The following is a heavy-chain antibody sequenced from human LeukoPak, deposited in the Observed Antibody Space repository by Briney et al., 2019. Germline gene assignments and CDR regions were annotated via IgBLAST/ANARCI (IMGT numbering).Heavy chain of an antibody. Sequence: GGSLRLSCAASGFTFGNYVMDWVRQAPGKGLEWVSAMSGSGGTTYYADSVKGRFTISRDNSKSTLYLQMTSLRAEDTAVYYCAKGGEERGYYYYYMDVWGKGTTVTVSS. CDR2: MSGSGGTT. D-gene: IGHD1-1*01. CDR3: AKGGEERGYYYYYMDV. V-gene: IGHV3-23*01. CDR1: GFTFGNYV. J-gene: IGHJ6*03.